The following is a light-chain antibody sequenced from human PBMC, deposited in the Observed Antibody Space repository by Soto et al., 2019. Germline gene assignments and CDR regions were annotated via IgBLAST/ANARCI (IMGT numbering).Light chain of an antibody. CDR1: SSGVGGYNY. V-gene: IGLV2-14*01. CDR3: TSYTSSITYV. CDR2: DVI. Sequence: QSALTQPASVSGSPGQSITISCTGTSSGVGGYNYVSWYQQHPGNAPRLMIYDVINRPAGVSSRFSGSKSGNTASLTISGLQAEDEADSYCTSYTSSITYVFGTGTKLTVL. J-gene: IGLJ1*01.